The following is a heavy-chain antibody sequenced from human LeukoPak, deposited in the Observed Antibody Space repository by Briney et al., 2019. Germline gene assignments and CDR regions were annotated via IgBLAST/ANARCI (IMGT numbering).Heavy chain of an antibody. CDR1: GYSISSSNW. V-gene: IGHV4-28*05. Sequence: SDTLSLTCAVSGYSISSSNWWGWIRQPPGKGLEWIGYIYYSGSIYYNPSLKSRVTMSVDTSKNQFSLKLSSVTAVDTAVYYCARALGHYDSSGYLGWYFDLWGRGTLVTVSS. D-gene: IGHD3-22*01. CDR3: ARALGHYDSSGYLGWYFDL. CDR2: IYYSGSI. J-gene: IGHJ2*01.